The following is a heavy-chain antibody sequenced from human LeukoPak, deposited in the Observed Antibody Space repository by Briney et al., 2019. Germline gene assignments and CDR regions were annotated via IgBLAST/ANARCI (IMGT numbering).Heavy chain of an antibody. V-gene: IGHV3-23*01. D-gene: IGHD3-22*01. CDR2: ISGSGGST. CDR1: GFTFSSYA. CDR3: AKDGDTAMVKGYYDSSGPVDY. J-gene: IGHJ4*02. Sequence: PGGSLRLSCAASGFTFSSYAMSWVRQAPGKGLECVSAISGSGGSTYYADSVKGRFTISRDNSKNTLYLQMNSLRAEDTAVYYCAKDGDTAMVKGYYDSSGPVDYWGQGTLVTVSS.